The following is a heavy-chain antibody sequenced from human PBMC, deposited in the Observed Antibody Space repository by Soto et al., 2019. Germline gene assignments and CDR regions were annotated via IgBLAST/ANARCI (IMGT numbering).Heavy chain of an antibody. CDR3: TTVLSYFDC. CDR2: IKSKTDGGAT. Sequence: GGSLRLSCAASGLTFSNTWMSWVLQAPGKGLEWVGRIKSKTDGGATAYPAPVKGRFTISRDDSKNTLYLQMNSLKTEHTDVYYSTTVLSYFDCWGQGTPVTVSS. J-gene: IGHJ4*02. V-gene: IGHV3-15*01. CDR1: GLTFSNTW.